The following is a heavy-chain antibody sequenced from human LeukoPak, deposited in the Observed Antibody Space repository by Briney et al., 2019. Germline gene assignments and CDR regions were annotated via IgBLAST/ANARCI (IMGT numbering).Heavy chain of an antibody. CDR2: IKEDGSKK. V-gene: IGHV3-7*01. D-gene: IGHD6-19*01. Sequence: GGSLRLSCAASGFTFDHYWMNWVRQAPGKGLEWVANIKEDGSKKYYLDSVRGRFTISRDNAKNSLYLEMNSLRAEDTAVYFCVRDEGSGWDFWGRGSLVAVSS. CDR1: GFTFDHYW. CDR3: VRDEGSGWDF. J-gene: IGHJ4*02.